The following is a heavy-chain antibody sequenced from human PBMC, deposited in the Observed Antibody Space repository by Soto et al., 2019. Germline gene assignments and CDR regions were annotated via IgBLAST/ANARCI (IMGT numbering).Heavy chain of an antibody. CDR1: GDTFNFYS. V-gene: IGHV1-69*02. D-gene: IGHD3-10*01. Sequence: QVQLVQSGAEVKRPGSSVKVSCKASGDTFNFYSINWVRQAPGLGLEWMGRVNPIVSMSNYAQKFQGRVTXTXDXSKSTAYMELSSLRSEDTAIYYCASSYGSGYRAFDYWGQGALVTVSS. CDR3: ASSYGSGYRAFDY. J-gene: IGHJ4*02. CDR2: VNPIVSMS.